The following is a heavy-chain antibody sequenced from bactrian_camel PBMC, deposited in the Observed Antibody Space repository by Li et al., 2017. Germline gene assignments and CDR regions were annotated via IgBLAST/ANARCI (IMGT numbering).Heavy chain of an antibody. V-gene: IGHV3S40*01. CDR1: GFTFTSYS. J-gene: IGHJ4*01. CDR3: AADSHKDVSDLRCDL. CDR2: ITSDLITT. Sequence: DVQLVESGGGLVQPGESLRLSCAASGFTFTSYSMSWVRQAPGKGLEWVSRITSDLITTTYADSVKGRFTIYEDNAKTAVYLQMRDLKPEDTASYYCAADSHKDVSDLRCDLWGRGTQVTVS. D-gene: IGHD6*01.